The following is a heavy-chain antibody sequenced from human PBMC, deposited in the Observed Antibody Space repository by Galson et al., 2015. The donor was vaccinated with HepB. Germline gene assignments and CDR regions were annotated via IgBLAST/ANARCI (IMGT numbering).Heavy chain of an antibody. J-gene: IGHJ3*02. V-gene: IGHV5-51*01. Sequence: WIGWVRQMPGKGLEWMGIIYPGDSDTRYSPSFQGQVTISADKSISTAYLQWSSLKASDTAMYYCARPRRPLLGKDAFDIWGQGTMVTVSS. CDR2: IYPGDSDT. CDR1: W. D-gene: IGHD1-26*01. CDR3: ARPRRPLLGKDAFDI.